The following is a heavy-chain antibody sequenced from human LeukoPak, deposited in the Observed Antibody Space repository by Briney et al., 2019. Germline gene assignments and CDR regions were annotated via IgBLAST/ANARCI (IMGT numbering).Heavy chain of an antibody. V-gene: IGHV3-7*01. J-gene: IGHJ4*02. D-gene: IGHD4-11*01. CDR2: IKQGGSEV. CDR1: GVTFSRFW. Sequence: PGGSLRLSCSASGVTFSRFWMSWVRQAPGKGLEYVALIKQGGSEVYHMDAVKGRFTISRDDATNSLYLQMNSLRVEDTALYYCARDRESESDSEGDYWGQGTLVTVSS. CDR3: ARDRESESDSEGDY.